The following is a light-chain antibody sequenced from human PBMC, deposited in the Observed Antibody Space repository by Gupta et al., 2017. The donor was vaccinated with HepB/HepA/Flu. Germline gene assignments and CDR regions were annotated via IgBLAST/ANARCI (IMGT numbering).Light chain of an antibody. CDR2: SNS. J-gene: IGLJ3*02. CDR1: SSNIGSNT. V-gene: IGLV1-44*01. CDR3: AAWDDSLSGWV. Sequence: QSVLTQPPSASGTPGQRVTTSCSGSSSNIGSNTVHWYQQLPGTAPKLLIHSNSQRPSGVPVRFSGSKSGTSASLAISGLQSEDEADYYCAAWDDSLSGWVFGGGTKLTVL.